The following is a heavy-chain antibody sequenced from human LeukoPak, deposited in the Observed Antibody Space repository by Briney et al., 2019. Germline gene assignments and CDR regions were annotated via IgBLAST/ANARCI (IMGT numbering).Heavy chain of an antibody. CDR1: GYSISSGYY. CDR3: ARQRSSTSTADY. D-gene: IGHD2-2*01. CDR2: IYHSGST. Sequence: PSETLSLTCAVSGYSISSGYYWGWIRQPPGKGLEWIGSIYHSGSTYYNPSLKSRVTISVDTSKNQFSLKLSSVTAADTAVYYCARQRSSTSTADYWGQGTLATVSS. V-gene: IGHV4-38-2*01. J-gene: IGHJ4*02.